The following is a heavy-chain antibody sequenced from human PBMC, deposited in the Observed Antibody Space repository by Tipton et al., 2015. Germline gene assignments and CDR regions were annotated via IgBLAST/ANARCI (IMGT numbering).Heavy chain of an antibody. CDR1: GFTFNNYW. V-gene: IGHV3-7*01. Sequence: PLRLSCAASGFTFNNYWMTWVRQAPGKGLEWVANIKPDGSDQYYVDSVKGRFTFSRDNAKNSMYLQMNSLRDEDTAVYYCARGGCTNGVCSYWYFDLWGRGTLVTVSS. D-gene: IGHD2-8*01. CDR2: IKPDGSDQ. J-gene: IGHJ2*01. CDR3: ARGGCTNGVCSYWYFDL.